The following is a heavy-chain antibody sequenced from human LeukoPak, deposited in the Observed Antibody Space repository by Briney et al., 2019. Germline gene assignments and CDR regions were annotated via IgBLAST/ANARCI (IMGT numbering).Heavy chain of an antibody. V-gene: IGHV3-7*03. D-gene: IGHD1-14*01. CDR2: IKEDGSQK. Sequence: GSLRLSCAASGFTFSNYWMSWVRQAPGKGLEWVANIKEDGSQKHHVDSVKGRFTISRDNAKNSLYLQMNSLRAEDTAVYYCVRDGSGITGVWDWERVHWGQGTLVTVSS. CDR1: GFTFSNYW. J-gene: IGHJ4*02. CDR3: VRDGSGITGVWDWERVH.